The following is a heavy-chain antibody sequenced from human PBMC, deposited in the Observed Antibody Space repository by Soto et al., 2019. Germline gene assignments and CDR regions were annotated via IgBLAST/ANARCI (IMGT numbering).Heavy chain of an antibody. Sequence: QVQLQESGPGLVKPSETLSLTCTVSGGSITSYYWSWIRQPQGKGLEWIGYMYYSGSTNYNPFLKSRVTISVDTSKNQFSLKLSSVTAADTAVYYCARGRGWVDPWGQGTLVTVSS. V-gene: IGHV4-59*01. J-gene: IGHJ5*02. CDR1: GGSITSYY. CDR2: MYYSGST. CDR3: ARGRGWVDP.